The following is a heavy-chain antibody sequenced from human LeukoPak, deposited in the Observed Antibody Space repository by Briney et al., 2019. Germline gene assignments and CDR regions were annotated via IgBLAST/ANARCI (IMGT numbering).Heavy chain of an antibody. CDR2: ISYDGSNK. D-gene: IGHD4-17*01. J-gene: IGHJ4*02. V-gene: IGHV3-30*04. CDR3: ARVYDYGDFYYFDY. CDR1: GFTFSSYA. Sequence: GGSLRLSCAASGFTFSSYAMRWVRQAPGKGLEWVAVISYDGSNKYYADSVKGRFTISRDNSKNTLYLQMNSLRAEDTAVYYCARVYDYGDFYYFDYWGQGTLVTVSS.